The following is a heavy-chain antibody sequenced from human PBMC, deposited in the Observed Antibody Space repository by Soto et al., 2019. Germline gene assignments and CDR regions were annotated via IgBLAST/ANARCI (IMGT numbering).Heavy chain of an antibody. J-gene: IGHJ6*02. D-gene: IGHD5-12*01. Sequence: ASVKVSCKASGYTFTSYGISWVRQAPGQGLEWMGWISAYNGNTNYAQKLQGRVTISVDTSKNQFSLKLSSVTAADTAVYYCARGGLWLRLWYYGMDVWGQGTTVTVSS. CDR3: ARGGLWLRLWYYGMDV. V-gene: IGHV1-18*04. CDR2: ISAYNGNT. CDR1: GYTFTSYG.